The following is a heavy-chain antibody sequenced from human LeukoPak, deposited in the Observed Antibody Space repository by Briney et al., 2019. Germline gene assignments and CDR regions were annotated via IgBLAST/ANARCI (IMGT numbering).Heavy chain of an antibody. CDR1: GFTFSSYA. V-gene: IGHV3-23*01. J-gene: IGHJ4*02. CDR3: AKQSAGSAAWYSLHYDF. D-gene: IGHD6-13*01. CDR2: VDGGGGGT. Sequence: PGGSLRLSCAASGFTFSSYAMTWVRQAPGRGLEWVSSVDGGGGGTYYADSVKGRFTISRDNSKGTLYLQMNGLRAEDTAVYFCAKQSAGSAAWYSLHYDFWGQGTLVTVSS.